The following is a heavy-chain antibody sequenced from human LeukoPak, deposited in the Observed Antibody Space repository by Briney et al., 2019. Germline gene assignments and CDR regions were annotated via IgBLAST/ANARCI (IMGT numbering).Heavy chain of an antibody. J-gene: IGHJ4*02. CDR1: GFTFSSYA. Sequence: GGSLRLSCAASGFTFSSYAMSWVRQAPGKGLEWVSTISGSGGSTYYADSVKGRFTISRDNSKNTLYLQMNSLRAEDTAVYYRAKVPTYYYDSSGYFDYWGQGTLVTVSS. D-gene: IGHD3-22*01. CDR2: ISGSGGST. CDR3: AKVPTYYYDSSGYFDY. V-gene: IGHV3-23*01.